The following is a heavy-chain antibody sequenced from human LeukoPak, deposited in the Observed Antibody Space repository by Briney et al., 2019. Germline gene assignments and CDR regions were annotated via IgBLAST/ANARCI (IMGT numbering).Heavy chain of an antibody. CDR3: ARDQGYSYESASREYFQQ. Sequence: PGGSLRLSCAASGFTFRTYGMHWVRQAPGKGLEWVAVIWYDGSNKYYADSVKGRFTISRDNSKNTLYLQMNSLRAEDTAVYYCARDQGYSYESASREYFQQWGQGTLVTVSS. V-gene: IGHV3-33*01. CDR1: GFTFRTYG. D-gene: IGHD3-22*01. J-gene: IGHJ1*01. CDR2: IWYDGSNK.